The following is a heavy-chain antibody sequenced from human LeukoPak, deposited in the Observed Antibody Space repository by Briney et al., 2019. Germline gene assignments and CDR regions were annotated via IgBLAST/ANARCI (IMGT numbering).Heavy chain of an antibody. V-gene: IGHV4-34*01. CDR3: ARVNPGLRYFGY. CDR2: INHSGST. D-gene: IGHD3-9*01. Sequence: PSETLSLTCAVYGVSFSGYYWSWIRQPPGKGLEWIGEINHSGSTNYNPSLKSRVTISVDTSKNQFSLKLSSVTAADTAVYYCARVNPGLRYFGYWGQGTLVTVSS. CDR1: GVSFSGYY. J-gene: IGHJ4*02.